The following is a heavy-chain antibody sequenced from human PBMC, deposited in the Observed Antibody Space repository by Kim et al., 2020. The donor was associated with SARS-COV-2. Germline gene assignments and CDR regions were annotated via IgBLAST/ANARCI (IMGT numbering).Heavy chain of an antibody. J-gene: IGHJ4*02. CDR3: ARGWAGSYAY. Sequence: SETLSLTCTVSGGSISSGGYYWSWIRQHPGKGLEWIGYIYYSGSTYYNPSLKSRVTISVDTSKNQFSLKLSSVTAADTAVYYCARGWAGSYAYWGQGTLVTVSS. CDR2: IYYSGST. V-gene: IGHV4-31*03. CDR1: GGSISSGGYY. D-gene: IGHD3-16*01.